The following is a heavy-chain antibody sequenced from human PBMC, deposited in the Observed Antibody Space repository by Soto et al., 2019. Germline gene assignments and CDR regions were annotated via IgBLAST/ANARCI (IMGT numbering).Heavy chain of an antibody. V-gene: IGHV4-34*01. CDR1: GGSFSGYY. Sequence: QVQLQQWGAGLLKPSETLSLTCAVYGGSFSGYYWSWIRQPPGKGLEWIGEINHSGSTNYNPSLKSRVTISVDTSKTQFSLKLSSVTAADTAVYYCARDRVGGYYDFWSGYYTEGLDYWGQGTLVTVSS. J-gene: IGHJ4*02. CDR2: INHSGST. D-gene: IGHD3-3*01. CDR3: ARDRVGGYYDFWSGYYTEGLDY.